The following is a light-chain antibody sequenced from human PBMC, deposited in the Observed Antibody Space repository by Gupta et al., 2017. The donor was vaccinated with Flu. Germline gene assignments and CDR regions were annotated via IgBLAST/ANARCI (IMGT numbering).Light chain of an antibody. CDR1: QSVSSSY. J-gene: IGKJ1*01. CDR3: QQYGSSSWT. V-gene: IGKV3-20*01. Sequence: GTLSLSPGERATLSCRASQSVSSSYLAWYQQKPGQAPRLLIYGASSRATGIPDRFSGSGSGTDFTLTISRLEPEDFAVYYCQQYGSSSWTFGQGTKVENK. CDR2: GAS.